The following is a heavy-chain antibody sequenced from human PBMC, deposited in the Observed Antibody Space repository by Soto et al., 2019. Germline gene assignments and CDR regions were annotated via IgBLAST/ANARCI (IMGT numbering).Heavy chain of an antibody. CDR3: AREYYDSSGYLNWFDP. CDR1: GGSISSGDYY. CDR2: IYYSGST. V-gene: IGHV4-30-4*01. D-gene: IGHD3-22*01. J-gene: IGHJ5*02. Sequence: QVQLQESGPGLVKPSQTLSLTCTVSGGSISSGDYYWSWIRQPPGKGLEWIGYIYYSGSTYYNPSLTSRVTISVDTSENQFSLKLSSVTAADTAVYYCAREYYDSSGYLNWFDPWGQGTLVTVSS.